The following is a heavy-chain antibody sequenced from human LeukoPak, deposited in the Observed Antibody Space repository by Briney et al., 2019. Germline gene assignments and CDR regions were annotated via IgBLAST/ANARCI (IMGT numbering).Heavy chain of an antibody. CDR3: ARSPTRYDMARRRYWYFDL. Sequence: NPSQTLSLTCTVSGGSINNGGYYWSWIRQHPGKGLEWIGHIYYSGSSYYNPSLRSRVTISVDTSKNQFSLKLSSVTAADTAVYYCARSPTRYDMARRRYWYFDLWGRGTLVTVSS. V-gene: IGHV4-31*03. D-gene: IGHD5-12*01. CDR2: IYYSGSS. J-gene: IGHJ2*01. CDR1: GGSINNGGYY.